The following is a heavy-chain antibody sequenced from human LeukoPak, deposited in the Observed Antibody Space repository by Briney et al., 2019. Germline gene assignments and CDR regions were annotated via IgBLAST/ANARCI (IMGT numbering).Heavy chain of an antibody. V-gene: IGHV4-34*01. CDR1: GGSFSGYY. CDR2: INHSGST. J-gene: IGHJ3*02. D-gene: IGHD2/OR15-2a*01. Sequence: SETLSLTCAVYGGSFSGYYWSWIRQPPGKGLEWIGEINHSGSTNYNPSLKSRVTISVDTSKNQFSLKLSSVTAADTAVYYCARAQNSIESVAFDIWGQGTMVTVSS. CDR3: ARAQNSIESVAFDI.